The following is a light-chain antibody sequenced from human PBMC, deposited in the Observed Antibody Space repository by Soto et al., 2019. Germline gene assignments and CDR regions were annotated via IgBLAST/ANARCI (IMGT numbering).Light chain of an antibody. V-gene: IGKV2-28*01. CDR1: QSLLDSNGNNH. CDR3: IQALQTPLT. J-gene: IGKJ5*01. Sequence: DIVMTQSPLSLPVIPGEPSSISCWSSQSLLDSNGNNHLNWYLQKPGQSPQVLIYLGSNWASGVPDRFIGSGSGTDFTLKISRVEAEDVGVYYCIQALQTPLTFGQGTRLEIK. CDR2: LGS.